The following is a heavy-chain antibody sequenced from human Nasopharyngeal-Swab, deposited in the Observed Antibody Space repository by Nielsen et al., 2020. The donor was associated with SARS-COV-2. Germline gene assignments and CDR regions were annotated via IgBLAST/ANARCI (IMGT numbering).Heavy chain of an antibody. D-gene: IGHD6-13*01. CDR2: INHSGST. V-gene: IGHV4-34*01. Sequence: WIRQPPGKGLEWIGEINHSGSTNYNPSLKSRVTISVDTSKNQFFLKLSSVTAADTAVYYCASVGSSSWYQLWFDPWGQGTLVTVSS. J-gene: IGHJ5*02. CDR3: ASVGSSSWYQLWFDP.